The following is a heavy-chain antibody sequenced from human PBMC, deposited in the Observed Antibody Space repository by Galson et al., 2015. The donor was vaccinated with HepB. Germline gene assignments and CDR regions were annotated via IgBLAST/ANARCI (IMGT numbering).Heavy chain of an antibody. J-gene: IGHJ4*02. V-gene: IGHV3-74*01. Sequence: SLRLSCAASGFTFSSYWMHWVRQAPGKGLVWVSRINGDGSSTSYADSVKGRFTISRDNAKNTLYLQMNSLRAEDTAVYYCARDNSGSGWYGVGYWGQGTLVTVSS. CDR1: GFTFSSYW. CDR2: INGDGSST. D-gene: IGHD6-19*01. CDR3: ARDNSGSGWYGVGY.